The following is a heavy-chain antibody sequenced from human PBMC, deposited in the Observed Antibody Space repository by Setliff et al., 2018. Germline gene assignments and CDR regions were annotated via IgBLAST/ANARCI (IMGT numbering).Heavy chain of an antibody. V-gene: IGHV4-34*01. CDR1: GGSFSGYY. J-gene: IGHJ4*02. D-gene: IGHD3-16*02. Sequence: SETLSLTCAVYGGSFSGYYWSWIRQPPGKGLEWIGEINHSGSTNYNPSPKSRVTISVDTSKNQFSLKLSSVTAADTAVYYCARGRYDYVWGSYRSDPYYFDYWGQGTLVTVS. CDR2: INHSGST. CDR3: ARGRYDYVWGSYRSDPYYFDY.